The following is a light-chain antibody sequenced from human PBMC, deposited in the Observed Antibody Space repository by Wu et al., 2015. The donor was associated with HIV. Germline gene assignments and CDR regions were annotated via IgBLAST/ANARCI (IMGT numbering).Light chain of an antibody. CDR3: QQYNNWPGLT. CDR1: RGLDSN. CDR2: GAS. Sequence: ETVMTQSPATLSVSPGERVTLSCRASRGLDSNLAWYQQKPGQTPRLLIYGASTRASGIPARFSGSGSGTEFTLTISNMQSEDFAVYYCQQYNNWPGLTFGGGTKVEIK. V-gene: IGKV3-15*01. J-gene: IGKJ4*01.